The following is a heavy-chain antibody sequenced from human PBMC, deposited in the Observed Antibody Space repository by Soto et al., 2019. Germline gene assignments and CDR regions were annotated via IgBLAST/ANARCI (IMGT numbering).Heavy chain of an antibody. CDR3: AKVCGEYGYYTRTSCLYSFDY. V-gene: IGHV3-23*01. D-gene: IGHD2-2*03. CDR2: ISDSGST. CDR1: GFTFSSYA. J-gene: IGHJ4*02. Sequence: EVQLLESGGGLVQPGGSLRLSCEASGFTFSSYAWSWVGQTPGKGLEWVSTISDSGSTYYADSVKGRFTISRDKSKNTLYLQIHRLRAEDTAVYYCAKVCGEYGYYTRTSCLYSFDYWGQGTLVTVSS.